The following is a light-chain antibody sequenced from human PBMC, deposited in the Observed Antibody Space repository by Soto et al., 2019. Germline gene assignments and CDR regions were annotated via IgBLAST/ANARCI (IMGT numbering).Light chain of an antibody. J-gene: IGKJ1*01. CDR2: WAS. V-gene: IGKV4-1*01. Sequence: DIVMTQSPDSLVVSLGERATINCKSSQSVLYSSNNKNYLAWYQQKPGQPPKLLIYWASTRESGVPDRFSGSGSWTDFTLTISSRQAEDVAVYYCQQDYSTRTFGQGTKWEIK. CDR3: QQDYSTRT. CDR1: QSVLYSSNNKNY.